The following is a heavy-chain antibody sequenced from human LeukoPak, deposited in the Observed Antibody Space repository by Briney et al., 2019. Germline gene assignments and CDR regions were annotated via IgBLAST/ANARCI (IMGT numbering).Heavy chain of an antibody. CDR1: GFTFSSYA. Sequence: GGSLRLSCAASGFTFSSYAMSWVRQAPGKGLGWVSAISSSGGSTYYADSVKGRFTISRDNFKNTLYLQMNSLRAEDTALYYCAQATDSGYDYGALFDYWGQGTLVTVSS. CDR3: AQATDSGYDYGALFDY. V-gene: IGHV3-23*01. J-gene: IGHJ4*02. D-gene: IGHD5-12*01. CDR2: ISSSGGST.